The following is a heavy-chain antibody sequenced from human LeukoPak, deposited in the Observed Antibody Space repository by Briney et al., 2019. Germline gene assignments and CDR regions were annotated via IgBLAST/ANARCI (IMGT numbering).Heavy chain of an antibody. Sequence: GGSLRLSCAASGFTFSDYYMSWIRQAPGKGLEWVSYISSSGSTIYYADSVKGRFTISRDNNEYSLYLQMTNLRNEDTALYYCVRQKSNGGGSLDFWGQGTLVTVSS. CDR3: VRQKSNGGGSLDF. CDR1: GFTFSDYY. J-gene: IGHJ4*02. D-gene: IGHD2-8*01. CDR2: ISSSGSTI. V-gene: IGHV3-11*01.